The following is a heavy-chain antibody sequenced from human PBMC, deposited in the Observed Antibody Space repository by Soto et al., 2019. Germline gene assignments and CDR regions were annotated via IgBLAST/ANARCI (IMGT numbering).Heavy chain of an antibody. V-gene: IGHV4-59*01. D-gene: IGHD2-2*01. Sequence: SETLSLTCTVSGGSISSYYWSWIRQPPGKGLEWIGYIYYSGSTNYNPSLKSRVTISVDTSKNQFSLKLSSVTAADTAVYYCARGDTWCSSTSCPTDYWGQGTLVTVSS. CDR2: IYYSGST. CDR3: ARGDTWCSSTSCPTDY. CDR1: GGSISSYY. J-gene: IGHJ4*02.